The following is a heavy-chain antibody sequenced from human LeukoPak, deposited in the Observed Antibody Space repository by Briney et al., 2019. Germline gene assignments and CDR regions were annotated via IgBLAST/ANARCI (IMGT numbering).Heavy chain of an antibody. CDR2: INHSGST. Sequence: SETLSLTCTVSGGSISSSRYYWSWIRQPPGKGLEWIGEINHSGSTNYNPSLKSRVTISVDTSKNQFSLKLSSVTAADTAVYYCARPTVVRRNYFDYWGQGTLVTVSS. V-gene: IGHV4-39*07. CDR1: GGSISSSRYY. CDR3: ARPTVVRRNYFDY. D-gene: IGHD2-15*01. J-gene: IGHJ4*02.